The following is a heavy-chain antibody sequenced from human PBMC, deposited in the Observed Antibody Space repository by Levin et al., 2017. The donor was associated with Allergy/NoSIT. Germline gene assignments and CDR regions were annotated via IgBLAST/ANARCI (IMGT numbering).Heavy chain of an antibody. Sequence: SQTLSLTCAVYGGSFSGYYWSWIRQPPGKGLEWIGEINHSGSTNYNPSLKSRVTISVDTSKNQFSLKLSSVTAADTAVYYCARGDEVVAATHFDYWGQGTLVTVSS. J-gene: IGHJ4*02. CDR2: INHSGST. CDR1: GGSFSGYY. CDR3: ARGDEVVAATHFDY. D-gene: IGHD2-15*01. V-gene: IGHV4-34*01.